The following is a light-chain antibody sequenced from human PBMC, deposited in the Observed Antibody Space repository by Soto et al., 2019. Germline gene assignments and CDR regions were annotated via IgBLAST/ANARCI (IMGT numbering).Light chain of an antibody. V-gene: IGKV1-39*01. J-gene: IGKJ1*01. CDR3: QLTYSTPRRA. CDR2: AAS. CDR1: ESIRNN. Sequence: DIQMTQSPSSLSASVGDRVTITCRASESIRNNLNWYQQKPGKAPKLLIYAASTLQSGVPSRFSGGGSGREFSLTIVSLQAEDFTTYYCQLTYSTPRRAFGQGTMVEFK.